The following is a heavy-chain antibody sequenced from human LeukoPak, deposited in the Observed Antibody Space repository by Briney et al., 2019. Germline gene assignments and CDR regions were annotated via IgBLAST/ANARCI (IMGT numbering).Heavy chain of an antibody. J-gene: IGHJ5*02. V-gene: IGHV3-7*03. Sequence: PSETLSLTCTVSGDSFRSSPYYWGWIRQPPGKGLEWVANIKQDGSEKYYVDSVRGRFTISRDNTKNSLYLQINSLRAEDTAVYYCASLGFCSRATCVDQWGQGTLVTVSS. CDR2: IKQDGSEK. D-gene: IGHD2-2*01. CDR1: GDSFRSSPYY. CDR3: ASLGFCSRATCVDQ.